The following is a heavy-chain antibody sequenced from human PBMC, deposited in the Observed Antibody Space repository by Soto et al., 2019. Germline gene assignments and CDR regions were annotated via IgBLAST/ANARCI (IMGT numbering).Heavy chain of an antibody. CDR3: TSDPGQTPHNWGWDDAFDI. V-gene: IGHV3-15*01. CDR1: GFTFSNAW. Sequence: GGSLRLSCAASGFTFSNAWMSWVRQAPGKGLEWVGRIKSKTDGGTTDYAAPVKGRFTISRDDSKNTLYLQMNSLKTEDTAVYYCTSDPGQTPHNWGWDDAFDIWGQGTMVTVSS. CDR2: IKSKTDGGTT. D-gene: IGHD7-27*01. J-gene: IGHJ3*02.